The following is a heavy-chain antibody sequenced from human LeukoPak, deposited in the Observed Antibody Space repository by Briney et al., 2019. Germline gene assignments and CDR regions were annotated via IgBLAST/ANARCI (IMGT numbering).Heavy chain of an antibody. Sequence: PGGSLRLSCAASGFTFSSYSMNWVRQAPGKGLEWVSYISSSSSTIYYADSVKGRFTISRDNAKNSLYLQMNSLRAEDTAVYYCASGGDVISVDAEYFQYWGQGTLVTVSS. CDR3: ASGGDVISVDAEYFQY. CDR2: ISSSSSTI. J-gene: IGHJ1*01. D-gene: IGHD2-21*02. CDR1: GFTFSSYS. V-gene: IGHV3-48*01.